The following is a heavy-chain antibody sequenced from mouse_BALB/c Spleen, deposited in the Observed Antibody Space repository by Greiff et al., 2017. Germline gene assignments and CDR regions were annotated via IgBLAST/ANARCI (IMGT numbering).Heavy chain of an antibody. CDR2: INPYNDGT. J-gene: IGHJ2*01. D-gene: IGHD2-14*01. CDR1: GYTFTSYV. V-gene: IGHV1-14*01. Sequence: EVQLQQSGPELVKPGASVKMSCKASGYTFTSYVMHWVKQKPGQGLEWIGYINPYNDGTKYNEKFKGKATLTSDKSSSTAYMELSSLTSEDSAVYYCATYRYDEVFDYWGQGTTLTVSS. CDR3: ATYRYDEVFDY.